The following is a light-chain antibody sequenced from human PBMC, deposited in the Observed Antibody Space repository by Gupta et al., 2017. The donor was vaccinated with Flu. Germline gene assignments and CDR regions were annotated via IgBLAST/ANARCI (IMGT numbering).Light chain of an antibody. V-gene: IGLV3-21*02. CDR3: QVWDSSSSSGIWV. CDR1: NIGSKS. CDR2: DDN. Sequence: SYVLTQPPSVSVAPGQTARITCGGNNIGSKSVHYYQQKPGQAPVLVVYDDNDRPSGIPERFSGSNSGNTATLTISRVEAGDEADYYCQVWDSSSSSGIWVFGGGTKLTVL. J-gene: IGLJ3*02.